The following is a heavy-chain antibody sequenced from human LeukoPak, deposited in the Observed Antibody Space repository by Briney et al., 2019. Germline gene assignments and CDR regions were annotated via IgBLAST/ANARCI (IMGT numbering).Heavy chain of an antibody. V-gene: IGHV3-30*02. CDR3: ASSFFAYCSSTSCYGAFDI. J-gene: IGHJ3*02. CDR1: GFTFSSYG. Sequence: PGGSLRLSCAASGFTFSSYGMYWFRQAPGKGLEWVAFIRYDGSNKYYADSVKGRFTISRDNSKNTLYLQMNSLRAEDTAVYYCASSFFAYCSSTSCYGAFDIWGQGTMVTVSS. CDR2: IRYDGSNK. D-gene: IGHD2-2*01.